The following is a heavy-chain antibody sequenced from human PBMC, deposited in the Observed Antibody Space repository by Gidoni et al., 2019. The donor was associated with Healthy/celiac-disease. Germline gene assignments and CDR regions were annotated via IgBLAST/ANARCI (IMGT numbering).Heavy chain of an antibody. CDR1: GYTFTRSY. CDR2: INPSGGST. D-gene: IGHD6-6*01. J-gene: IGHJ6*02. Sequence: QVQLVQSGAEVKKPGASVKVSCKASGYTFTRSYMHWVRQAPGQGLEWMGIINPSGGSTSYAQKFQGRVTMTRDTSTSTVYMELSSLRSEDTAVYYCARELGSSSSTVNYYYYYGMDVWGQGTTVTVSS. V-gene: IGHV1-46*01. CDR3: ARELGSSSSTVNYYYYYGMDV.